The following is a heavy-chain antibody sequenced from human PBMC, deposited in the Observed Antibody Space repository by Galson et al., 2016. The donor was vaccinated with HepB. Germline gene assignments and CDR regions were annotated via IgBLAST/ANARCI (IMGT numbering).Heavy chain of an antibody. V-gene: IGHV4-4*02. CDR1: GVSISSSHW. J-gene: IGHJ3*01. Sequence: SETLSLTCAVSGVSISSSHWWNWVRQLPGKGLEWIGEIYHTGTTDYNPSLKSRVTISLDKSKNQFSLQLSSVTAADTAVYYCARDEIFDVWGRGTMVTVSS. CDR2: IYHTGTT. CDR3: ARDEIFDV.